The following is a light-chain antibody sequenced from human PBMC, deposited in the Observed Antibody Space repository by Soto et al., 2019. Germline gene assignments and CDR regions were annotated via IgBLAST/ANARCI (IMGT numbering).Light chain of an antibody. Sequence: EIVMTQSPATLSVSPGESATLSCRASQSVSNNLAWYQQKPGQAPRLLMYGASTRATGIPARFSGSGSGTEFTLTISSLQSEDFAVYYCQQYNNGPRTFGQGTKV. CDR2: GAS. CDR1: QSVSNN. V-gene: IGKV3-15*01. CDR3: QQYNNGPRT. J-gene: IGKJ1*01.